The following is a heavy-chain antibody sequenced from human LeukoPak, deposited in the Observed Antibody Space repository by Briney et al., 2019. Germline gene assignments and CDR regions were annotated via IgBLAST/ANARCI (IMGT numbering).Heavy chain of an antibody. D-gene: IGHD2-2*01. Sequence: GESLQISCKGSGYSFTSYWIGWVRQMPGKGLEWMGIIYPADSDTRYSPSFQGQVTISADKSISTAYLQWSSLQASDTAVYYCARHVRLTRPFDYWGQGTLVTVSS. CDR2: IYPADSDT. CDR3: ARHVRLTRPFDY. CDR1: GYSFTSYW. V-gene: IGHV5-51*01. J-gene: IGHJ4*02.